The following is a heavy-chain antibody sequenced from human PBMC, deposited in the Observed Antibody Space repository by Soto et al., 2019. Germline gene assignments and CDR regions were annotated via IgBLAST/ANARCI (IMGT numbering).Heavy chain of an antibody. CDR2: IIPIFGTA. Sequence: ASVKVSCKASGGTFSSYAISWVRQAPGQGLEWMGGIIPIFGTANYAQKFQGRVTITADESTSTAYMELSSLRSEDTAVYYCARGLNDYGDYDYYYGMDVWGQGTTVTVS. CDR3: ARGLNDYGDYDYYYGMDV. V-gene: IGHV1-69*13. D-gene: IGHD4-17*01. CDR1: GGTFSSYA. J-gene: IGHJ6*02.